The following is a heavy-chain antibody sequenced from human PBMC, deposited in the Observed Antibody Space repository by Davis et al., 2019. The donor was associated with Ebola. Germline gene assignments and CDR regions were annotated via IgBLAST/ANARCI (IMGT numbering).Heavy chain of an antibody. V-gene: IGHV1-2*06. CDR3: ASGPEPVYAFDV. Sequence: AASVKVSCKASGYTFTGYYMHWVRQAPGQGLEWLGRINPNSGGTNFAQKFQGRVTMTRDTSISTAYMELSRLKSEDTALYFCASGPEPVYAFDVWGQGTMITVSS. J-gene: IGHJ3*01. CDR2: INPNSGGT. CDR1: GYTFTGYY. D-gene: IGHD1-14*01.